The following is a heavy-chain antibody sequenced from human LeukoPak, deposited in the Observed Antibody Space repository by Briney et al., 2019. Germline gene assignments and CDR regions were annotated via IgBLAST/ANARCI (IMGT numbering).Heavy chain of an antibody. CDR3: ATFQIVVVPAAEDFDY. D-gene: IGHD2-2*01. J-gene: IGHJ4*02. CDR2: ISYDGSNK. CDR1: GYMFTTYG. V-gene: IGHV3-30*12. Sequence: GGSLRLSCAVSGYMFTTYGIHWVRQAPGKGLEWVAVISYDGSNKFYADSVKGRFTVSRDNSRYTLYLQMNSLRVEDTAVYYCATFQIVVVPAAEDFDYWGQGTLVTVSS.